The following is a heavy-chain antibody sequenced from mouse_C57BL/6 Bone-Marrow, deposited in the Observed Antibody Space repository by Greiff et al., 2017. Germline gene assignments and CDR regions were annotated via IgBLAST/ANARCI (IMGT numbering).Heavy chain of an antibody. Sequence: EVQLQQSGPELVKPGASVKISCKASGYTFTDYYMNWVKQSHGQSLEWIGDINPNNGGTSYNQKFKGKATLTVDKSSSTAYMELRSLTSEDSAVYYCARQEDYYGSSYDYFDYWGQGTTLTVSS. D-gene: IGHD1-1*01. CDR3: ARQEDYYGSSYDYFDY. CDR1: GYTFTDYY. J-gene: IGHJ2*01. CDR2: INPNNGGT. V-gene: IGHV1-26*01.